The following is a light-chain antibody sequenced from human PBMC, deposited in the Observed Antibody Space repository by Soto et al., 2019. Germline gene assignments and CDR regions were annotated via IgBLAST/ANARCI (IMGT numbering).Light chain of an antibody. CDR3: QQHSHWPPWT. V-gene: IGKV3-11*01. CDR1: ENVRTF. Sequence: EVVLTQSPATLSLSPGERATLSCRASENVRTFVDWYQQKPGQAPRLLIYGASNRATGIPPRFSGSGSGTDVTLTISNLEPEDFAVYYCQQHSHWPPWTFGQGTRVEIQ. J-gene: IGKJ1*01. CDR2: GAS.